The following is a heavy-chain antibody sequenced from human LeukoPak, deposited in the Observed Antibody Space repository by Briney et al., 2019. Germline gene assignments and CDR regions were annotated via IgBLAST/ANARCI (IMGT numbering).Heavy chain of an antibody. J-gene: IGHJ4*02. CDR2: INPNSGGT. D-gene: IGHD1-26*01. V-gene: IGHV1-2*02. CDR1: GYTFTGYY. Sequence: GASVKVSCKASGYTFTGYYMHWVRQAPGQGLEWMGWINPNSGGTNYAQKFQGRVTMTRDTSISTAYMELSRLRSDDTAVYYCARDLGGIESGSYWGFDYWGQGTLVTVSS. CDR3: ARDLGGIESGSYWGFDY.